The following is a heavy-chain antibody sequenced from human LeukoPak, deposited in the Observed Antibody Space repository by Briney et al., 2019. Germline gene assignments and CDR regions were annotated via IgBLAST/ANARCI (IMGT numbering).Heavy chain of an antibody. CDR1: GYTFTGYY. D-gene: IGHD3-10*01. V-gene: IGHV1-2*06. Sequence: ASVKVSCKASGYTFTGYYMHWVREAPGQGLEWMGRINPNSGGTNYAQKFQGRVTMTRDTSISTACMELSRLSSDDTAVYYRANSDYGLDYWGQGTLVTVSS. J-gene: IGHJ4*02. CDR3: ANSDYGLDY. CDR2: INPNSGGT.